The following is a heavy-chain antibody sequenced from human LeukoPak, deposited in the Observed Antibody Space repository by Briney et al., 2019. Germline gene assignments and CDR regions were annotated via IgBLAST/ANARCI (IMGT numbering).Heavy chain of an antibody. CDR3: ARAETGSGGKGVDY. Sequence: WXXQAXXKGLEWVSSISSSSSYIYYADSVKGRFTISRDNAKNSLYLQMNSLRAEDTAVYYCARAETGSGGKGVDYWGQGTLVTVSS. CDR2: ISSSSSYI. V-gene: IGHV3-21*01. J-gene: IGHJ4*02. D-gene: IGHD3-10*01.